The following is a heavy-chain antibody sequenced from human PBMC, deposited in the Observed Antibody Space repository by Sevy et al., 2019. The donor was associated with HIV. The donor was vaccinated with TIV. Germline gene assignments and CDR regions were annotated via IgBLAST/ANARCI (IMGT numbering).Heavy chain of an antibody. V-gene: IGHV3-9*01. D-gene: IGHD6-19*01. Sequence: SLRLSCAASGFNFNEYAMHWVRQAPGKGLEWDSGITWNSDSVVYADSVKGRFTISRDKAKNSLYLQMNSLRPEDTALYYCAKDLISVAGFYAFDMWGQGTMVTVSS. CDR3: AKDLISVAGFYAFDM. J-gene: IGHJ3*02. CDR1: GFNFNEYA. CDR2: ITWNSDSV.